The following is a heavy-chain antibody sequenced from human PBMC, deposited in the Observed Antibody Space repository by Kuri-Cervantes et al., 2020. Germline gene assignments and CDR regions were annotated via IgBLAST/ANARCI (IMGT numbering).Heavy chain of an antibody. Sequence: GSLRLSCAASGFNVSRNYMSWVRQAPGKGLEWIGYIYYSGNTYYNPSLKSRVTMSIDTSKSQFSLKLNSVTTTDTAVYYCASKDRRNYYFDRWGQGTLVTVSS. J-gene: IGHJ4*02. CDR3: ASKDRRNYYFDR. D-gene: IGHD2-15*01. CDR2: IYYSGNT. CDR1: GFNVSRNY. V-gene: IGHV4-59*08.